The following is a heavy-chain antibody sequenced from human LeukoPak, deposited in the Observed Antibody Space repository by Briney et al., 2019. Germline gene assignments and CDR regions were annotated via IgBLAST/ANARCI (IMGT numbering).Heavy chain of an antibody. CDR3: AKVDCSSTSCYK. J-gene: IGHJ4*02. CDR2: ISGSGDST. Sequence: GGSLRLSCAASGFTFSSYAMSWVRRAPEKWLEWVSAISGSGDSTYYADSVKGRFSISRDGSKNTVHLQMNSLRAEDTAVYYCAKVDCSSTSCYKWGQGTLVTVSS. D-gene: IGHD2-2*02. CDR1: GFTFSSYA. V-gene: IGHV3-23*01.